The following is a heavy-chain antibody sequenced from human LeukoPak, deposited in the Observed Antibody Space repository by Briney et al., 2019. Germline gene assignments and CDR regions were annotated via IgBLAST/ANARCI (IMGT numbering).Heavy chain of an antibody. J-gene: IGHJ4*02. D-gene: IGHD6-6*01. Sequence: SETLSLTCTVSGGSISSYYWSWNRQPPGKGLEWIGYIYYSGSTNYNPSLKSRVTISVDTSKNQFSLKLSSVTAADTAVYYCARVDPDSSSTLEVFDYWGQGTLVTVSS. V-gene: IGHV4-59*01. CDR2: IYYSGST. CDR1: GGSISSYY. CDR3: ARVDPDSSSTLEVFDY.